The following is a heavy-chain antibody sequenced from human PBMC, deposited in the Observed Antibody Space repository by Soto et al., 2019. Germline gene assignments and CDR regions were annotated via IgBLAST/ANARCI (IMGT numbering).Heavy chain of an antibody. CDR1: GFTFSNYV. V-gene: IGHV3-23*01. D-gene: IGHD3-9*01. CDR2: ISDSGDST. Sequence: GGSLRLSCAASGFTFSNYVMTWVRQAPGKGLEWVSGISDSGDSTYYADSVKGRFTISRDNSTNTLYLQMNSLRVEDTAIYYCAKGHYDILTGIDYWGQGTLVTVSS. CDR3: AKGHYDILTGIDY. J-gene: IGHJ4*02.